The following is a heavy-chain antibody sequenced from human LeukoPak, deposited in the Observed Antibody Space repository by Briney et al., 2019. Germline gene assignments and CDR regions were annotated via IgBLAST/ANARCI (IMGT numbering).Heavy chain of an antibody. J-gene: IGHJ4*02. D-gene: IGHD6-13*01. V-gene: IGHV1-18*01. CDR1: GYSFTSYG. CDR2: ISAYNGNT. CDR3: ARAPRYSNEDY. Sequence: ASVKVSCKASGYSFTSYGISWVRQAPGQGLEWMGWISAYNGNTNYAQKLQGRVTMTTDTSTSTAHMELRSLRSDDTAIYYCARAPRYSNEDYWGQGTLVTVSS.